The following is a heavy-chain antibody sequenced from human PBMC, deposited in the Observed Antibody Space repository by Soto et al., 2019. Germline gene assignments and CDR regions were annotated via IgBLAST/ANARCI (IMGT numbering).Heavy chain of an antibody. CDR1: GFTFSSYA. CDR2: ISYDGSNK. J-gene: IGHJ5*02. V-gene: IGHV3-30-3*01. Sequence: QVQLVESGGGVVQPGRSLRLSCAASGFTFSSYAMHWVRQAPGKGLEWVAVISYDGSNKYYADSVKGRFTISRDNSKNTLYLQMNSLRAEDTAVYYCAREKSHPFMTLDPWGQGTLVTVSS. CDR3: AREKSHPFMTLDP. D-gene: IGHD3-16*01.